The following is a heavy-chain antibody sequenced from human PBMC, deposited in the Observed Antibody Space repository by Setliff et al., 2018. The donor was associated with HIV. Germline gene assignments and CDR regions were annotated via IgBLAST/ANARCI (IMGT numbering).Heavy chain of an antibody. CDR3: ARDYGSGRGSDP. J-gene: IGHJ5*02. D-gene: IGHD3-10*01. CDR1: GDTFSTYA. CDR2: IIPILGIA. Sequence: SVKVSCKASGDTFSTYAISWVRQAPGQGLEWMGGIIPILGIANYAQKFQGRVTITADKSTSTAYMELSSLRSDDTAVYYCARDYGSGRGSDPWGQGTLVTVSS. V-gene: IGHV1-69*10.